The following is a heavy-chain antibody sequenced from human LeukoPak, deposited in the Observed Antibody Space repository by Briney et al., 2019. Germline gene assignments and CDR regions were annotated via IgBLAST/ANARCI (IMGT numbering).Heavy chain of an antibody. V-gene: IGHV6-1*01. CDR3: ARDFRDLVYGDYEAWFDP. Sequence: SQTLSLTCAISGDSVSSNSAAWNWIRQSPSRGLEWLGRTYYRSKWYNDYAVSVKSRMTINPDTSKNQFSLQLNSVTPEDSAVYYCARDFRDLVYGDYEAWFDPWGQGTLVTVSS. J-gene: IGHJ5*02. D-gene: IGHD4-17*01. CDR1: GDSVSSNSAA. CDR2: TYYRSKWYN.